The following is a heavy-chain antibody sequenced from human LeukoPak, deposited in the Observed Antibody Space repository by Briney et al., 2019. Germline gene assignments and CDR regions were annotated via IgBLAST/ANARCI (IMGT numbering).Heavy chain of an antibody. CDR3: AREADFWICTNGVCLDYYGMDV. CDR2: ISYDGSNK. D-gene: IGHD2-8*01. V-gene: IGHV3-30-3*01. CDR1: GFTFSSYA. Sequence: GGSLRLSCAASGFTFSSYAMHWVRQAPGKGLEWVAVISYDGSNKYYADSVKGRFTISRDNSKNTLYLQMNSLRAEDTAVYYCAREADFWICTNGVCLDYYGMDVWGQGTTVTVSS. J-gene: IGHJ6*02.